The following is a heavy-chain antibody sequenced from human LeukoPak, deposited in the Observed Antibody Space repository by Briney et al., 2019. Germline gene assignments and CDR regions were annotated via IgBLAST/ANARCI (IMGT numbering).Heavy chain of an antibody. CDR3: ARGYYFDY. Sequence: GGSLRLSCVASGFTFISYSINWVRQAPGKGLEWVSSISTNSHYIYYADSVKGRFTISRDNAKNSLYLQMHSLRAEDTAVYYCARGYYFDYWGQGTLVTVSS. CDR2: ISTNSHYI. CDR1: GFTFISYS. J-gene: IGHJ4*02. V-gene: IGHV3-21*01.